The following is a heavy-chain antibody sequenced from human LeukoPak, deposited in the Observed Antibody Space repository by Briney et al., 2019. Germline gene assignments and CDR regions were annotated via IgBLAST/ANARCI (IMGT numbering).Heavy chain of an antibody. CDR2: INSNSGGT. V-gene: IGHV1-2*02. CDR1: GYIFTGYY. Sequence: ASVKVSCKASGYIFTGYYIHWVRQAPGQGLEWMGWINSNSGGTNYAQKFQGRVTMTRDTSITTAYMELSGLTSDDTAVYYCAREVIGQQLVLDVFDMWGQGTMVTVSP. CDR3: AREVIGQQLVLDVFDM. J-gene: IGHJ3*02. D-gene: IGHD6-13*01.